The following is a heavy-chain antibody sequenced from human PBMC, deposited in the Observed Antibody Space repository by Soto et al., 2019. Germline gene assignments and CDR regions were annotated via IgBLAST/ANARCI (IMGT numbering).Heavy chain of an antibody. D-gene: IGHD1-1*01. CDR3: ARHISRTERQHLDY. J-gene: IGHJ4*02. V-gene: IGHV4-39*01. Sequence: HLQLQESGPGLVKPSETLSLTCTVSGGSISSSSYYWGWIRQPPGKGLEWIGSIYYSGSTYYNPSRKSRVTISVDTSKNQFSLKLSSVTAADTAVYYCARHISRTERQHLDYWGQGTLVTVSS. CDR1: GGSISSSSYY. CDR2: IYYSGST.